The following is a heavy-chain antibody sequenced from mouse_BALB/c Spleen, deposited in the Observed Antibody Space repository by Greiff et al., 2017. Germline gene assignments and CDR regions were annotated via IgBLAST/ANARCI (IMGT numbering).Heavy chain of an antibody. J-gene: IGHJ1*01. CDR3: ARGGYYYGSSPHWYFDV. Sequence: EVHLVESGGGLVKPGGSLKLSCAASGFTFSSYAMSWVRQTPEKRLEWVASISSGGSTYYPDSVKGRFTISRDNARNILYLQMSSLRSEDTAMYYCARGGYYYGSSPHWYFDVWGAGTTVTVSS. CDR1: GFTFSSYA. D-gene: IGHD1-1*01. V-gene: IGHV5-6-5*01. CDR2: ISSGGST.